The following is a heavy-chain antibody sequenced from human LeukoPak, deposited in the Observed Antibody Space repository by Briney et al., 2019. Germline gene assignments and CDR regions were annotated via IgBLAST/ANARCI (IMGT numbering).Heavy chain of an antibody. CDR1: GYTFTGYY. Sequence: ASVKVSCKASGYTFTGYYMHWVRQAPGQGLEWMGWINPNSGGTNYAQKFQGRVTMTRDTSISTAYMELSRLRSDDTAVYYCARKGPNSSPIDAFDIWGQGTMVTVSS. CDR3: ARKGPNSSPIDAFDI. V-gene: IGHV1-2*02. J-gene: IGHJ3*02. D-gene: IGHD2/OR15-2a*01. CDR2: INPNSGGT.